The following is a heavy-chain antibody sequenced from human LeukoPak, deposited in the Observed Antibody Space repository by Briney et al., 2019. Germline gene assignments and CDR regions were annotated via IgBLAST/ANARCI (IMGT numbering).Heavy chain of an antibody. CDR1: GGSISSSNW. V-gene: IGHV4-4*02. CDR3: ARRRVSYYYYMDV. Sequence: SGTLSLTCAVSGGSISSSNWWSWVRQPPGKGLEWIGEISHSGSTNYNPSLKSRVTISVDKSKNHFSLKLSSVTAADTAVYYCARRRVSYYYYMDVWGKGTTVIVSS. J-gene: IGHJ6*03. CDR2: ISHSGST.